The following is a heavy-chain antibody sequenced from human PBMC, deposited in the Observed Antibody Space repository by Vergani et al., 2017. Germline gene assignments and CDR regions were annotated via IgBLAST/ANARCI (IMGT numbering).Heavy chain of an antibody. J-gene: IGHJ6*02. CDR3: ARDLPSSNYYYGMDG. CDR2: VSYSGST. V-gene: IGHV4-30-4*08. CDR1: GDSITSGYYY. Sequence: QVQLQESGPGLVKPSQTLSLTCIVSGDSITSGYYYWSWIRQPPGKGLEWIGYVSYSGSTYYYPSLKSRVTISVDTSKNQFSLKLSSVTAADTAVYYCARDLPSSNYYYGMDGWGQGTTVTVSS.